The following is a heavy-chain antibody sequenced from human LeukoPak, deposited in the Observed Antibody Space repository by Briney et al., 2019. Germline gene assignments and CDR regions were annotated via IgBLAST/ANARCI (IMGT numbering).Heavy chain of an antibody. J-gene: IGHJ4*02. V-gene: IGHV1-69*13. Sequence: SVKVSCKASGGTFISYAISWVRQAPGQGLEWMGGIIPIFGTANYAQKFQGRVTITADESTSTAYMELSSLRSEDTAVFYCAGSLKFITMIPHYWGQGTLVTVSS. CDR3: AGSLKFITMIPHY. CDR1: GGTFISYA. CDR2: IIPIFGTA. D-gene: IGHD3-22*01.